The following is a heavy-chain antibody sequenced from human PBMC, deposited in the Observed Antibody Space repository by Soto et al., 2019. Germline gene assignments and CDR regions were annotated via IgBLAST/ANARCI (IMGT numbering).Heavy chain of an antibody. V-gene: IGHV3-48*01. J-gene: IGHJ4*02. CDR2: ISSSSSTI. CDR3: ARDPPDGSGIN. CDR1: GFTFSSYS. D-gene: IGHD3-10*01. Sequence: GGSLRLSCAASGFTFSSYSMNWVRQAPGKGLEWVSYISSSSSTIYYADSVKGRFTISRDNAKNSLYLQMNSLRAEDTAVYYCARDPPDGSGINWGQGTLVTVSS.